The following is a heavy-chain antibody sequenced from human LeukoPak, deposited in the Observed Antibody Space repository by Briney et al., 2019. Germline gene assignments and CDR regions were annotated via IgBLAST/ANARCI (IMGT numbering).Heavy chain of an antibody. D-gene: IGHD6-13*01. Sequence: GGSLRLSCAASGFTFSNAWMSWVRQAPGKGLEWVGRSKGKIDGGATDYAEPVKGRFTISRDDSRATLYLQMSSLKAEDTAVYYCTTERGSASWYEYYFDNWGQGTLVTVAS. V-gene: IGHV3-15*01. CDR2: SKGKIDGGAT. J-gene: IGHJ4*02. CDR3: TTERGSASWYEYYFDN. CDR1: GFTFSNAW.